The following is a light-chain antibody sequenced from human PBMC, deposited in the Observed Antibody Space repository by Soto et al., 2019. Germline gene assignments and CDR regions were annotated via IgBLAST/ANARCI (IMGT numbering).Light chain of an antibody. J-gene: IGKJ1*01. CDR3: QQYNPYSRT. V-gene: IGKV1-5*01. CDR2: AAS. CDR1: QSIGSW. Sequence: DIQMTQSPSTLSASVVDRVTITCRASQSIGSWLAWYQQKPGKAPKLLIYAASSLQSGVPSRFSGSGSGTDFTLTISSLQRDDFAIYYCQQYNPYSRTFGQGTKVDI.